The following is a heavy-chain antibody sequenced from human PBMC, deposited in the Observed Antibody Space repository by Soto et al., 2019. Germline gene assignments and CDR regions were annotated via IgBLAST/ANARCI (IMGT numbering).Heavy chain of an antibody. J-gene: IGHJ6*02. Sequence: GGSLRLSCAASGFTFSSYGMHWVRQAPGKGLEWGAVISYDGSNKYYADSVKGRFTISRDNSKNTLYLQMNSLRAEDTAVYYCAKGGTSLGYCSGGSCSTHYYGMDVWGQGTTVTVSS. D-gene: IGHD2-15*01. CDR3: AKGGTSLGYCSGGSCSTHYYGMDV. CDR2: ISYDGSNK. V-gene: IGHV3-30*18. CDR1: GFTFSSYG.